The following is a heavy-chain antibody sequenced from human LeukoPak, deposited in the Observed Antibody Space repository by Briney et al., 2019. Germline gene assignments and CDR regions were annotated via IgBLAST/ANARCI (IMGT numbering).Heavy chain of an antibody. V-gene: IGHV3-21*01. CDR2: ISSSSSYI. J-gene: IGHJ6*03. CDR1: GFTFSSYS. D-gene: IGHD6-6*01. CDR3: ARGPGRSSSPLSVTYYYYMDV. Sequence: GGSLRLSCAASGFTFSSYSMNWVRQAPGKGLEWVSSISSSSSYIYYADSVKGRFTISRDNAKNSLYLQMNSLRAEDTAVYYCARGPGRSSSPLSVTYYYYMDVWGKGTTVTVSS.